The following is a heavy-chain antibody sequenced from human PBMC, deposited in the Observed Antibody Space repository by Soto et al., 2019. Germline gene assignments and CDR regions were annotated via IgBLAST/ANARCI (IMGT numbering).Heavy chain of an antibody. CDR1: GFTFSSYG. CDR3: ARDAVLRYGGKGEFDY. J-gene: IGHJ4*02. V-gene: IGHV3-33*01. CDR2: IWYDGSNK. Sequence: PGGSLRLSCAASGFTFSSYGMHWVRQAPGKGLEWEAVIWYDGSNKYYADSVKGRFTISRDNSKNTLYLQMNSLRAEDTAVYYCARDAVLRYGGKGEFDYWGQGTLVTVSS. D-gene: IGHD4-17*01.